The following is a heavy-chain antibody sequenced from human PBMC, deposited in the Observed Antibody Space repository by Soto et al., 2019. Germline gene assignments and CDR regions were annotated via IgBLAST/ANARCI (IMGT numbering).Heavy chain of an antibody. V-gene: IGHV1-69*13. Sequence: GGPVKVSCKASGGTFSSYAISWVRQAPGQGLEWMGGIIPIFGTANYAQKFQGRVTITADESTSTAYMELSSLRSEDTAVYYCARDSPSIAARPGDYYYYGMDVWGQGXTVTVYS. CDR2: IIPIFGTA. CDR1: GGTFSSYA. CDR3: ARDSPSIAARPGDYYYYGMDV. D-gene: IGHD6-6*01. J-gene: IGHJ6*02.